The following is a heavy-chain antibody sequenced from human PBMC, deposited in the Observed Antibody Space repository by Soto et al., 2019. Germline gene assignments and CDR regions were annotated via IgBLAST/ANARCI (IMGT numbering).Heavy chain of an antibody. CDR3: AGDLGSYYYYGMDV. CDR1: GFTFSSYG. D-gene: IGHD3-16*01. Sequence: GGSLRLSCAASGFTFSSYGMHWVRQAPGKGLEWVAVIWYDGSNKYYADSVKGRFTISRDNSKNTLYLQMNSLRAEDKGVYYCAGDLGSYYYYGMDVWGQGTTVTVSS. J-gene: IGHJ6*02. V-gene: IGHV3-33*01. CDR2: IWYDGSNK.